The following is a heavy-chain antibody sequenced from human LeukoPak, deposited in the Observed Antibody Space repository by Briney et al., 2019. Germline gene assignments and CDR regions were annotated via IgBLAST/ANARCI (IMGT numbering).Heavy chain of an antibody. V-gene: IGHV4-59*08. CDR3: ARHAAVEGSSGWSPLWWFDP. J-gene: IGHJ5*02. Sequence: PETLSLTCTVSGGSIRSYYWSWIRQPPGKGLEWIGYMHHSGSTKHNPYLKSRVTISVDTSKSQFSLKLSSVTAADTAVYYCARHAAVEGSSGWSPLWWFDPWGQGTLVTVSS. CDR1: GGSIRSYY. D-gene: IGHD6-19*01. CDR2: MHHSGST.